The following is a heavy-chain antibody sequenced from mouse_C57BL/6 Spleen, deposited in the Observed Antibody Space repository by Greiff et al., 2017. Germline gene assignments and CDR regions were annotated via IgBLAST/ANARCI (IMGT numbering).Heavy chain of an antibody. J-gene: IGHJ2*01. D-gene: IGHD4-1*01. CDR2: IDPETGGT. V-gene: IGHV1-15*01. Sequence: QVQLQQSGAELVRPGASVTLSCKASGYTFTDYEMHWVKQTPVHGLEWIGAIDPETGGTAYNQKFKGKAILTADKSSSTAYMELRSLTSEDSAVYYCTRVWDTYYFDYWGQGTTLTVSS. CDR1: GYTFTDYE. CDR3: TRVWDTYYFDY.